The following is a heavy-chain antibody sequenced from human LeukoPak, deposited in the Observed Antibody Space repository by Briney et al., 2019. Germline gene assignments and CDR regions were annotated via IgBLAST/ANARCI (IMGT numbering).Heavy chain of an antibody. J-gene: IGHJ3*02. Sequence: ASVKVSCKASGYTFTSYGISWVRQAPGQGLEWMGWINPNSGGTNYAQKFQGRVTMTRDTSISTAYMELSRLRSDDTAVYYCARGILGYYSGGSCYLFDAFDIWGQGTMVTVSS. V-gene: IGHV1-2*02. CDR3: ARGILGYYSGGSCYLFDAFDI. CDR1: GYTFTSYG. D-gene: IGHD2-15*01. CDR2: INPNSGGT.